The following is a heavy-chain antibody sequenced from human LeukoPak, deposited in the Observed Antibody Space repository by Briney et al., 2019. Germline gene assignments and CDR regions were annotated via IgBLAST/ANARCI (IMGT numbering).Heavy chain of an antibody. CDR3: ARELRTFDS. J-gene: IGHJ4*02. Sequence: GGSLRLSCAASGFTFSSHWMTWVRQAPGKGLEWVANIKHNGDELNYVDSVEDRFTISRDNAKNSLYLHMTSLRAEDTAVYYCARELRTFDSWGQGTLVTVSS. D-gene: IGHD3-16*01. CDR2: IKHNGDEL. CDR1: GFTFSSHW. V-gene: IGHV3-7*01.